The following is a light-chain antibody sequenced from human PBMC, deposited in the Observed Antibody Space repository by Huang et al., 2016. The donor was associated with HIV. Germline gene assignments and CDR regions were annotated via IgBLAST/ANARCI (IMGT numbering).Light chain of an antibody. J-gene: IGKJ1*01. CDR3: LQYNTWPKT. Sequence: ETEMTQLPATLSVSPGESATLSCRASQSVSTNLAWYQHKPGQAPRLVIYAASSRASGIPGRCGGSGSETEFTLTISSLQSEDFAIYYCLQYNTWPKTFGQGTKVDFK. CDR2: AAS. CDR1: QSVSTN. V-gene: IGKV3-15*01.